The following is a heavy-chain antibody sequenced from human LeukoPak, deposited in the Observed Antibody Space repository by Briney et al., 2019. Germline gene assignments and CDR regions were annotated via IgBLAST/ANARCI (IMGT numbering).Heavy chain of an antibody. Sequence: PGGSLRLSCAASGFTFSSYEMNWVRQAPGKGLEWVSYISSSGSTIHYAESVKGRFTISRDNAKSSLYLQMNSLRAEDTAVYYCARDKGSLNDLSLDYWGQGTLVTVSS. V-gene: IGHV3-48*03. CDR1: GFTFSSYE. D-gene: IGHD1-1*01. CDR2: ISSSGSTI. CDR3: ARDKGSLNDLSLDY. J-gene: IGHJ4*02.